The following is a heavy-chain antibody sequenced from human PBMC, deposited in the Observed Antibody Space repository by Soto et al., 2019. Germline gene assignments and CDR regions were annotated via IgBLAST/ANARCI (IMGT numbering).Heavy chain of an antibody. D-gene: IGHD6-13*01. V-gene: IGHV4-59*01. J-gene: IGHJ3*02. CDR1: GGSISSYY. Sequence: SETLSLTCTVSGGSISSYYWSWIRQPPGKGLEWIGYIYYSGSTNYNPSLKSRVTISVDTSKNQFSLKLSSVTAADTAVYYCARDSWSDAFDIWGQGTMVTVSS. CDR3: ARDSWSDAFDI. CDR2: IYYSGST.